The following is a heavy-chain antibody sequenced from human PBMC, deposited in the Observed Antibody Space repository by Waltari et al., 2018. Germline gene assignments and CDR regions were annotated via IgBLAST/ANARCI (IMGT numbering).Heavy chain of an antibody. CDR3: ATLGRIAAAGMSRDAFDI. CDR1: GYTLTELS. Sequence: QVQLVQSGAEVKKPGASVKVSCKVYGYTLTELSMPWVRQAPGHGLEWMGGCDPEDGETIYAQKFQGRVTMTEDTSTDTAYMELSSLRSEDTAVYYCATLGRIAAAGMSRDAFDIWGQGTMVTVSS. J-gene: IGHJ3*02. CDR2: CDPEDGET. V-gene: IGHV1-24*01. D-gene: IGHD6-13*01.